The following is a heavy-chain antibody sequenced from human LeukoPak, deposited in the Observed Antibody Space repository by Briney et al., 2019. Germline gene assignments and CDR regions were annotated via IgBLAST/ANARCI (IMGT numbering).Heavy chain of an antibody. CDR1: GDSISSYY. CDR2: IYNRGST. D-gene: IGHD4/OR15-4a*01. J-gene: IGHJ5*02. V-gene: IGHV4-59*12. Sequence: SETLSLTCTVSGDSISSYYWSWIRQPPGKGLEWVGYIYNRGSTNYNPSLKSRVTMSVDTSKNHMSLKLSSVTAADTAMYYCARSSMVNTATGWFDPWGQGTLVTVSS. CDR3: ARSSMVNTATGWFDP.